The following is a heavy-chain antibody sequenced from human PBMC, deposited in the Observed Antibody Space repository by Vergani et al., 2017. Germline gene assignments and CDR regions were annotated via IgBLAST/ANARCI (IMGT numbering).Heavy chain of an antibody. D-gene: IGHD6-19*01. CDR2: ISYDGSNK. J-gene: IGHJ6*02. CDR3: ATSPEKQWLAPYYYYYGMDV. Sequence: VQLVESGGGLVKPGGSLRLSCAASGFTFSSYAMHWVRQAPGKGLEWVAVISYDGSNKYYADSVKGRFTISRDNSKNTLYLQMNSLRAEDTAVYYCATSPEKQWLAPYYYYYGMDVWGQGTTVTVSS. V-gene: IGHV3-30*04. CDR1: GFTFSSYA.